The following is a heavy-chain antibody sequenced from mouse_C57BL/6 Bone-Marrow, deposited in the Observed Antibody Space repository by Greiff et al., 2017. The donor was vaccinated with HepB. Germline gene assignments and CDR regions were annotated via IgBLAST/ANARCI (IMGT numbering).Heavy chain of an antibody. J-gene: IGHJ1*03. CDR1: GFTFSDFY. D-gene: IGHD2-3*01. Sequence: EVKVVESGGGLVQSGRSLRLSCATSGFTFSDFYMEWVRQAPGKGLEWIAASRNKANDYTTEYSASVKGRFIVSRDTSQSILYLQMNALRAEDTAIYYCARGDGSPHFDVWGTGTTVTVSS. CDR3: ARGDGSPHFDV. CDR2: SRNKANDYTT. V-gene: IGHV7-1*01.